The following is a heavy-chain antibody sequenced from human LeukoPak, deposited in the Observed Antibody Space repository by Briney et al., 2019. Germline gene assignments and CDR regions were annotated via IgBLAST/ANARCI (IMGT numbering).Heavy chain of an antibody. CDR2: ICSRSSYI. CDR3: AREAYYYDSSGYVHDAFDI. J-gene: IGHJ3*02. CDR1: GFTFSSYS. Sequence: PGGSLRLSCAAPGFTFSSYSMNWVRQAPGKGLEWVSSICSRSSYIYHADSMKGRFTISRDNAKNSLYLQMNSLRAEDTAVYYCAREAYYYDSSGYVHDAFDIWGQGTVVTVSS. D-gene: IGHD3-22*01. V-gene: IGHV3-21*01.